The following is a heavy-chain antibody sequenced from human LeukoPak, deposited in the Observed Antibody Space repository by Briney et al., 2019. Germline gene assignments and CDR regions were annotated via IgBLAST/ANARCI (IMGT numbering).Heavy chain of an antibody. CDR2: ISASDSGT. J-gene: IGHJ6*02. CDR3: AKDSDPGYYYGMHV. CDR1: GFTFSKYA. Sequence: GGSLRLSCAASGFTFSKYAMNWVRHAPGKGLEWASAISASDSGTFYADSVKGRFTISRDNSKDTLYLHMNNLRVEDTALYYCAKDSDPGYYYGMHVWGQGTTVTVSS. V-gene: IGHV3-23*01.